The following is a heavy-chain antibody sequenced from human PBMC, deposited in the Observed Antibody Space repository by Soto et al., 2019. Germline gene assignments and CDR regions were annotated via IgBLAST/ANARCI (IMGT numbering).Heavy chain of an antibody. V-gene: IGHV3-23*01. Sequence: GGSLRLSCAASGFTFSSYAMSWVRQAPGKGLEWVSAISGSGGSTYYADSVKGRFTISRDNSKNTLYLQMNSLRAEDTAVYYCAKPLYSGIAAAGVNDAFDIWGQGTMVTVSS. J-gene: IGHJ3*02. CDR3: AKPLYSGIAAAGVNDAFDI. CDR1: GFTFSSYA. D-gene: IGHD6-13*01. CDR2: ISGSGGST.